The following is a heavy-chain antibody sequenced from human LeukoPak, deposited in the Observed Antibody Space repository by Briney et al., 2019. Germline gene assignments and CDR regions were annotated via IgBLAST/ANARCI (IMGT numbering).Heavy chain of an antibody. Sequence: GRSLRLSCAASGFTFSSYGMHWVRQAPGKGLEWVAVIWYDGSNKYYADSVKGRFTISRDNSKNTLYLQMNSLRAEDTAVYYCARERVVVSTLSGMDVWGQGTTVTVSS. CDR2: IWYDGSNK. D-gene: IGHD2-15*01. CDR1: GFTFSSYG. V-gene: IGHV3-33*01. J-gene: IGHJ6*02. CDR3: ARERVVVSTLSGMDV.